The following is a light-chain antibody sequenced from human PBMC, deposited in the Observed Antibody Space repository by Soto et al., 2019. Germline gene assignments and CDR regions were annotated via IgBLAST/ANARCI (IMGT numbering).Light chain of an antibody. CDR1: SSNIGTPWP. CDR3: QSYDNSLRAWV. Sequence: QTVVTQPPSVSGAPGQRVTISCTGTSSNIGTPWPVHWYQQLPGTAPKLLIYDNTNRPSGVPDRFSGSKSGTSASLAITGLQAEDEADYYCQSYDNSLRAWVFGGGTQLTVL. V-gene: IGLV1-40*01. CDR2: DNT. J-gene: IGLJ3*02.